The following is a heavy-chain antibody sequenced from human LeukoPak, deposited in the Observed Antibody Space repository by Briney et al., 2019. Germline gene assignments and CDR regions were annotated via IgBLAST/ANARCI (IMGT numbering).Heavy chain of an antibody. CDR2: IYTSGST. V-gene: IGHV4-4*09. J-gene: IGHJ5*02. CDR1: GSSISSYY. CDR3: ARHGDYNWFDP. Sequence: SSETLSLTCTVSGSSISSYYWSWIRQPPGKGLEWIGYIYTSGSTNYNPSLKSRVTISVDTSKNQFSLKLSSVTAADTAAYYCARHGDYNWFDPWGQGTLVTVSS. D-gene: IGHD4-17*01.